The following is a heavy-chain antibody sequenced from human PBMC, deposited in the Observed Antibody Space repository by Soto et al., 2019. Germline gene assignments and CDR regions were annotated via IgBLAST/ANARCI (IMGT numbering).Heavy chain of an antibody. CDR2: IIPILGIA. V-gene: IGHV1-69*02. J-gene: IGHJ4*02. CDR1: GGTFSSYT. D-gene: IGHD2-15*01. CDR3: ARIRSGRRPFGIDY. Sequence: SVKVSFKASGGTFSSYTISWVRQAPGQGLEWMGRIIPILGIANYAQKFQGRVTITADKSTSTTYMELSSLRSEDTAVYYCARIRSGRRPFGIDYWGQGTLVTVSS.